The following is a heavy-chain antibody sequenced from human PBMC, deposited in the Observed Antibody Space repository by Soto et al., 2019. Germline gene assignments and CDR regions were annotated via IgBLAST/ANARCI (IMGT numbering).Heavy chain of an antibody. CDR1: GGTFSGYY. V-gene: IGHV4-34*01. Sequence: SPTLSPTCTGSGGTFSGYYWSWSRQPPGKGLEWIGEINHSGSTNYNPSLKSRVTISVDTSKNQFSLKLSSVTAADTAVYYCARGGVDYVWCSYRSPVTKHFAYRAQGTWVTV. D-gene: IGHD3-16*02. J-gene: IGHJ4*02. CDR3: ARGGVDYVWCSYRSPVTKHFAY. CDR2: INHSGST.